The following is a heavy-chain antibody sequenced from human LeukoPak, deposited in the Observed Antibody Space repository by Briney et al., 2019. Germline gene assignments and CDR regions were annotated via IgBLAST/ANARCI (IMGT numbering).Heavy chain of an antibody. Sequence: GGSLRLSRAASGFTFSSYWMSWVRQAPGKGLEWVANIKQDGSDKYYVDSVKGRFIISRDNAKNSLNLQMNSLRAEDTAVYYCARDYRTLFDSWGQGTLVTVSS. D-gene: IGHD1-26*01. CDR3: ARDYRTLFDS. CDR2: IKQDGSDK. CDR1: GFTFSSYW. J-gene: IGHJ4*02. V-gene: IGHV3-7*01.